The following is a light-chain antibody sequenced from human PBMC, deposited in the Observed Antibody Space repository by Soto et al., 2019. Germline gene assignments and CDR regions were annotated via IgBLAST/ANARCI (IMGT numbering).Light chain of an antibody. CDR3: QQSSSTPPVT. CDR1: QSFSGY. CDR2: GTS. Sequence: DIQMTQSPSSLSASVGDRVTITCRASQSFSGYLTWYQQKPGKAPELLILGTSYLQSGVPSRFSASGSATDFTLTISNLQPEDFATYYCQQSSSTPPVTFGGGTKVEIK. V-gene: IGKV1-39*01. J-gene: IGKJ4*01.